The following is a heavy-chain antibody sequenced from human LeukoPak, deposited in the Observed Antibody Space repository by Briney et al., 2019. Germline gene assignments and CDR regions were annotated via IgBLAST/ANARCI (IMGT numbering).Heavy chain of an antibody. CDR1: GFTFSSYG. CDR3: AKDGYYGSGSYGDY. V-gene: IGHV3-30*18. D-gene: IGHD3-10*01. Sequence: QPGRSLRLSCAASGFTFSSYGMHWVRQAPGKGLEWVAVISSDGNNQHYADSVKGRFTISRDNSKNTLYLQMNSLRAEDTAVYYCAKDGYYGSGSYGDYWGQGTLVTVSS. J-gene: IGHJ4*02. CDR2: ISSDGNNQ.